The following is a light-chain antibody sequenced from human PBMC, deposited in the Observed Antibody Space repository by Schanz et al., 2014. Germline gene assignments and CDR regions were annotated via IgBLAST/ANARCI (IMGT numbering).Light chain of an antibody. CDR2: EDN. CDR1: SSDVGSYNL. J-gene: IGLJ2*01. Sequence: QSALTQPASVSGSPGQSITISCTGTSSDVGSYNLVSWYQQHPGKAPKVLIYEDNKRPSGVSNRFSGSKSGNTASLTISGLQAEDEADYYCSSYAGSGTVIFGGGTKLTVL. V-gene: IGLV2-14*02. CDR3: SSYAGSGTVI.